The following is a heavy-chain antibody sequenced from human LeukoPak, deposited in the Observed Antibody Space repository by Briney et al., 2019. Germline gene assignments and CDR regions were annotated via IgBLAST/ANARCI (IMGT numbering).Heavy chain of an antibody. CDR2: INSDGSST. CDR3: RYYDSSGSQTEY. V-gene: IGHV3-74*01. Sequence: GGSLRLSCAASGFTFSTYWMHWVRQAPGKGLVWVSRINSDGSSTNYADSVKGRFTISRDNAKNTLYLQMNSLRAEDTAVYYCRYYDSSGSQTEYWGQGTLVTVSS. D-gene: IGHD3-22*01. J-gene: IGHJ4*02. CDR1: GFTFSTYW.